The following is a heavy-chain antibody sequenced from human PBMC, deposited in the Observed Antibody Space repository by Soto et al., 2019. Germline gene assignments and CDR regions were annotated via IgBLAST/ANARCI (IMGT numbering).Heavy chain of an antibody. V-gene: IGHV1-8*01. CDR3: ARMASSGSLNWFDP. CDR2: MNPGSGNT. D-gene: IGHD3-10*01. Sequence: ASVKVSCKASGYTFTNYDITWVRQATGQGLEWMGWMNPGSGNTDYAHKFQGRVTMTRDISINTAYMELSSLGSDDTAIYYCARMASSGSLNWFDPWGQGTRVTVSS. J-gene: IGHJ5*02. CDR1: GYTFTNYD.